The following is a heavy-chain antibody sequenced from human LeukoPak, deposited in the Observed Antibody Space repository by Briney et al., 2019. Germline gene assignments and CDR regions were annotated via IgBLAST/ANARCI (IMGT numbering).Heavy chain of an antibody. CDR1: GGSISSSRYY. Sequence: SETLSLTCTVSGGSISSSRYYWGWIRQPPGTGLEWIGSIYYSGSTYYNPSLKSRVTISVDTSKNQFSLKLSSVTAADTAVYYCARARSWFDPWGQGTLVTVSS. CDR3: ARARSWFDP. CDR2: IYYSGST. V-gene: IGHV4-39*07. J-gene: IGHJ5*02.